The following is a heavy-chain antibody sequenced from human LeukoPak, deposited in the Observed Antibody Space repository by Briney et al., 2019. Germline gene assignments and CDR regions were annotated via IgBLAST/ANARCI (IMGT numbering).Heavy chain of an antibody. V-gene: IGHV4-34*01. J-gene: IGHJ5*02. D-gene: IGHD6-13*01. CDR2: INHSGST. CDR1: GGSFSGYY. Sequence: NPSETLSLTCAVYGGSFSGYYWSWIRQPPGKGLEWIGEINHSGSTNYNPSLKSRVTISVDTSMNQFSLKLSSVTAADTAVYYCARTPYSSSSYWFDPWGQGTLVTVSS. CDR3: ARTPYSSSSYWFDP.